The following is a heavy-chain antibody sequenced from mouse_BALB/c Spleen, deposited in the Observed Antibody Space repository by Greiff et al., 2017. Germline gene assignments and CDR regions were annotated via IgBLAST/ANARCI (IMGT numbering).Heavy chain of an antibody. J-gene: IGHJ3*01. CDR3: ARGVDYGSSPFAY. V-gene: IGHV5-6-5*01. Sequence: EVQLVESGGGLVKPGGSLKLSCAASGFTFSSYAMSWVRQTPEKRLEWVASISSGGSTYYPDSVKGRFTISRDNARNILYLQMSSLRSEDTAMYYCARGVDYGSSPFAYWGQGTLVTVSA. CDR1: GFTFSSYA. CDR2: ISSGGST. D-gene: IGHD1-1*01.